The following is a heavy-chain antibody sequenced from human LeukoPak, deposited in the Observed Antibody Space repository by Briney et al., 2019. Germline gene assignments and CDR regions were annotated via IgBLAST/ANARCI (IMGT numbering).Heavy chain of an antibody. Sequence: SETLSLTCSVSGASISNYYWSWIRQPPGKGLEWIGYIYYSGNTNYNPSPKSRVTLSIDTSKNQFSLRLTSVTAADTAVYYCARSLDRSGWYFGVNWGQGTLVTVSS. CDR2: IYYSGNT. V-gene: IGHV4-59*01. J-gene: IGHJ1*01. D-gene: IGHD6-19*01. CDR1: GASISNYY. CDR3: ARSLDRSGWYFGVN.